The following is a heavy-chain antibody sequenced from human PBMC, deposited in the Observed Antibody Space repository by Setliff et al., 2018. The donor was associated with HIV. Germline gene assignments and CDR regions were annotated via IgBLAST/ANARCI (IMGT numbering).Heavy chain of an antibody. V-gene: IGHV3-21*01. D-gene: IGHD3-22*01. J-gene: IGHJ4*02. CDR1: GYTFTSYY. Sequence: GASVKVSCKASGYTFTSYYMHWVRQAPGKGLEWVSSITSNLRYIYADSVKGRFTISRDNTRNSLYLQMNSLRAEDTALYYCAKGDSFVYSYVYPDYWGQGTLVTVSS. CDR2: ITSNLRYI. CDR3: AKGDSFVYSYVYPDY.